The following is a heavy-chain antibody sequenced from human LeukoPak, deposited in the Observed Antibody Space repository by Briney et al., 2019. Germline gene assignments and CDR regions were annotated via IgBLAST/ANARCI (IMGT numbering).Heavy chain of an antibody. J-gene: IGHJ6*03. CDR3: ARVVEDIVVVPAATKYYYYYYMDV. CDR1: GGTFSSYA. V-gene: IGHV1-69*05. D-gene: IGHD2-2*01. CDR2: IIPIFGTA. Sequence: ASVKVSCKASGGTFSSYAISWVRQAPGQGLEWMGGIIPIFGTANYAQKFQGRVTITTDESTSTAYMELSSLRSEDTAVYYCARVVEDIVVVPAATKYYYYYYMDVWGKGTTVTVSS.